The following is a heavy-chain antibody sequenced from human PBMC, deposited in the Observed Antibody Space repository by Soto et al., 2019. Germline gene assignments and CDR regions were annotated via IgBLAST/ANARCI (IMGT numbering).Heavy chain of an antibody. CDR3: TTDLGSSSSSSFDY. J-gene: IGHJ4*02. V-gene: IGHV3-15*07. CDR2: IKSKTDGGTT. CDR1: GFTFSNAW. D-gene: IGHD6-6*01. Sequence: GGSLRLSCAASGFTFSNAWMNWVRQAPGKGLEWVGRIKSKTDGGTTDYAAPVKGRFTISRDDSKNTLYLQMNSLKTEDTAVYYCTTDLGSSSSSSFDYWGQGTLVTVSS.